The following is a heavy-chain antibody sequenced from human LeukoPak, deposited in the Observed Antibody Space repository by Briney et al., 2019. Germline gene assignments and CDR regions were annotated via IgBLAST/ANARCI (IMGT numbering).Heavy chain of an antibody. CDR3: AKDLLKEGSYGSGIDWFDP. Sequence: GGSLRLSCAASGFIFCNYGMHWVRQAPGKGLEWVSFIRYDGSNKHYADSVKGRFTISRENSKKTLYLQMNSLRPEDTAMYYCAKDLLKEGSYGSGIDWFDPWGQGAQVTVSS. CDR2: IRYDGSNK. J-gene: IGHJ5*02. D-gene: IGHD3-10*01. CDR1: GFIFCNYG. V-gene: IGHV3-30*02.